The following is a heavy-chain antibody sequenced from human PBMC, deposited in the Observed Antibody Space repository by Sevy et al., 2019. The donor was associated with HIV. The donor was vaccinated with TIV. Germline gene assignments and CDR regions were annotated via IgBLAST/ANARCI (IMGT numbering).Heavy chain of an antibody. J-gene: IGHJ5*02. D-gene: IGHD6-6*01. CDR3: AHRQNSSSSSWFDP. V-gene: IGHV2-5*02. CDR2: VYWDDDK. CDR1: GFSLSTSGVG. Sequence: SGPTLVKPTQTLTLTCTFSGFSLSTSGVGVGWIRQPPGKALEWLALVYWDDDKRYSPSLKSRLTITRDTSKNQVVLTMTNMDPVDTATYYCAHRQNSSSSSWFDPWGQGTLVTVSS.